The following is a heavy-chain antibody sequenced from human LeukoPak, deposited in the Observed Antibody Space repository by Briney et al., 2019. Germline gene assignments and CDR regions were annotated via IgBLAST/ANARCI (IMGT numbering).Heavy chain of an antibody. CDR1: GGSISSGSYY. Sequence: SETLSLTCTVSGGSISSGSYYWGWIRQPAGKGLEWIGRIYTSGSTNYNPSLKRRVTISVDTSKNQFSLKLSSVTAADTAVYYCARDPGIAVAGLDYWGQGTLVTVSS. CDR2: IYTSGST. CDR3: ARDPGIAVAGLDY. D-gene: IGHD6-19*01. V-gene: IGHV4-61*02. J-gene: IGHJ4*02.